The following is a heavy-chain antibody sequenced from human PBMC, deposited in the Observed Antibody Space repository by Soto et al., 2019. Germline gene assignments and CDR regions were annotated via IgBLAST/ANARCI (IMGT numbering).Heavy chain of an antibody. CDR3: ARGSRSWYDYYYYGMDV. Sequence: GASLKISCKGSGYSFTCDWIGLVRQLPEKGLEWMGIIYPDDSDTRYSPYFQGQVTISADKSISTAYLQWSSLKASDTAMYYCARGSRSWYDYYYYGMDVWGQGTTVTVSS. D-gene: IGHD6-13*01. J-gene: IGHJ6*02. CDR1: GYSFTCDW. CDR2: IYPDDSDT. V-gene: IGHV5-51*01.